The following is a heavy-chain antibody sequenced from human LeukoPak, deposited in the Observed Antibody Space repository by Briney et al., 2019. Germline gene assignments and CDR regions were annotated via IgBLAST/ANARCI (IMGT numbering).Heavy chain of an antibody. V-gene: IGHV1-2*04. CDR3: ARMGDSGSYGFDI. CDR2: ISPNSDVT. D-gene: IGHD3-10*01. J-gene: IGHJ3*02. Sequence: ASVKVSCKASGYSFNDYYLHWVRQAPGQGLEWMAWISPNSDVTNYAQKFQGWVTMTRDTSISTAYMELSRLTSDDTAVYYCARMGDSGSYGFDIWGQGTMVTVSS. CDR1: GYSFNDYY.